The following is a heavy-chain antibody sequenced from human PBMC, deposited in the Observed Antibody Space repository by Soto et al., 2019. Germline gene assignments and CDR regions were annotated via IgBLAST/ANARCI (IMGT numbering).Heavy chain of an antibody. J-gene: IGHJ4*02. V-gene: IGHV3-7*03. CDR2: RKEDGSDK. D-gene: IGHD4-4*01. CDR1: GFIFNGFW. Sequence: PGGSLRLSCAASGFIFNGFWMSWVRQAPGKGLECVANRKEDGSDKYYVDSVKGRFTISRDNAKNSLYLQMNSLRAEDTAVYYCARLPPRGDHNNYPMNYWGQGTLVTVSS. CDR3: ARLPPRGDHNNYPMNY.